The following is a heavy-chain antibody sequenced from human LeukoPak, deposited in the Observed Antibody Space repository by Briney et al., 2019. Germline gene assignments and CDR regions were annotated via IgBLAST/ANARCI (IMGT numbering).Heavy chain of an antibody. D-gene: IGHD5-18*01. J-gene: IGHJ2*01. Sequence: ASVKVSCKAPGYTFTGYYMHWVRQAPGQGLEWMGWINPNSGGTNYAQKFQGRVTMTRDTSISTAYMELSRLRSDDTAVYYCARISDTARKYWYFDLWGRGTLVTVSS. CDR3: ARISDTARKYWYFDL. CDR2: INPNSGGT. V-gene: IGHV1-2*02. CDR1: GYTFTGYY.